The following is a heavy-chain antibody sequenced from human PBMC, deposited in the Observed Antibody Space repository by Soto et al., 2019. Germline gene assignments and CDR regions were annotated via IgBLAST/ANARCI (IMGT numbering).Heavy chain of an antibody. V-gene: IGHV1-69*02. Sequence: ASVKVSCKASGGTFSSYTISWVRQAPGQGLEWMGRIIPILGIANYAQKFQGRVTITADKSTSTAYMELSSLRSEDTAVYYCARVSVDCSGGSCYGPRAAESDYWGQGTLVTVSS. CDR2: IIPILGIA. J-gene: IGHJ4*02. CDR1: GGTFSSYT. CDR3: ARVSVDCSGGSCYGPRAAESDY. D-gene: IGHD2-15*01.